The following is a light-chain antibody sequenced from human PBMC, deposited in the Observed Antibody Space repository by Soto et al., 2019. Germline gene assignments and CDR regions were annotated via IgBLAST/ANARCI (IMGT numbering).Light chain of an antibody. Sequence: VMTQSPATLSVSPGEGATLSCRASQSVSSNLAWYQQKPGQAPRLLIYGASTRATGIPDRFSGSGSGTDFTLTISRLEPEDFAVYYCQQYGSSPPWTFGQGTKVDI. CDR2: GAS. CDR1: QSVSSN. V-gene: IGKV3-20*01. J-gene: IGKJ1*01. CDR3: QQYGSSPPWT.